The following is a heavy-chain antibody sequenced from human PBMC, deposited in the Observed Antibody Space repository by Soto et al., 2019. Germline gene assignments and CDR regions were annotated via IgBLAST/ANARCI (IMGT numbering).Heavy chain of an antibody. D-gene: IGHD4-4*01. CDR2: IIPIFGTA. V-gene: IGHV1-69*13. Sequence: SVKVSCKASGGTFSSYAISWVRQAPGQGLEWKGGIIPIFGTANYAQKFQGRVTITADESTSTAYMELCSLRSEDTAVYYCARGVRDSNYVEWFDPWGQGTLVTVSS. J-gene: IGHJ5*02. CDR3: ARGVRDSNYVEWFDP. CDR1: GGTFSSYA.